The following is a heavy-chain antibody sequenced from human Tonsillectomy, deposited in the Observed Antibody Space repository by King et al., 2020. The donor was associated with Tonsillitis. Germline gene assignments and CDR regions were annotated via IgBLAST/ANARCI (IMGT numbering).Heavy chain of an antibody. J-gene: IGHJ5*02. CDR3: ARTYSSGWYRWFDP. D-gene: IGHD6-19*01. CDR1: GGSIGSYY. V-gene: IGHV4-59*08. CDR2: IYYSGST. Sequence: QLQLQESGPGLVKPSETLSLTCTVSGGSIGSYYWSWIRQPPGKGLEWIGYIYYSGSTNYNPSLKSRVTISVDTSKNQFSLKLSSLTAADAAVYYCARTYSSGWYRWFDPWGQGTLVTVSS.